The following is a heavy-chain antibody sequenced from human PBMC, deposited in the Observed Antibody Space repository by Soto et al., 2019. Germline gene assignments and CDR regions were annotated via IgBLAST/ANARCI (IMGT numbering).Heavy chain of an antibody. CDR3: ARGRGRKWNYGWFDP. CDR1: GGSISSGDYY. J-gene: IGHJ5*02. Sequence: PSETLSLTCTVSGGSISSGDYYWSWIRQPPGKVLEWIGYIYYSGSTYYNPSLKSRVTISVDTSKNQFSLKMRSVTAADTAVYYCARGRGRKWNYGWFDPWGQGTLVTVSS. D-gene: IGHD1-7*01. V-gene: IGHV4-30-4*02. CDR2: IYYSGST.